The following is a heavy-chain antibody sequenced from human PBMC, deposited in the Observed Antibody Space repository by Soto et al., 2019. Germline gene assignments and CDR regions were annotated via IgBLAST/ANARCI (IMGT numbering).Heavy chain of an antibody. Sequence: SETLSLTCAVSGGSISSGGYSWSWIRQPPGKGLEWIGYIYHSGSTYYNPSLKSRVTISVDRSKNQFSLKLSSVTAADTAVYYCARAATIRNYFDDWGQGTLVPVSS. D-gene: IGHD5-12*01. CDR2: IYHSGST. V-gene: IGHV4-30-2*01. J-gene: IGHJ4*02. CDR3: ARAATIRNYFDD. CDR1: GGSISSGGYS.